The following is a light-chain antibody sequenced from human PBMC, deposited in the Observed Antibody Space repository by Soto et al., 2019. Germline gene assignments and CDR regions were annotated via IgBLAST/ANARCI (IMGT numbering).Light chain of an antibody. V-gene: IGKV3-20*01. CDR1: QSVSSSY. CDR3: QQYDSSSWT. Sequence: PGERATLSCRASQSVSSSYLVWYQQKPGQAPRLLIYGASSRATGIPDRFSGSGSGTDFTLTISRLEPEDFAVYYCQQYDSSSWTFGQGTKVEI. CDR2: GAS. J-gene: IGKJ1*01.